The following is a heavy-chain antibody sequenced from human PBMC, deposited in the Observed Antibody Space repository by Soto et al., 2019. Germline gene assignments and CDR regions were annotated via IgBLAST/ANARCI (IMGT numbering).Heavy chain of an antibody. Sequence: ASVKVSCKVSGYTLTELSMHWVRQAPGKGLEWMGGFDPEDGETIYAQKFQGRVTMTEDTSTETAYMELSSLRSEDTAVYYCATSPSYSSSWYGTYWGQGTLVTVSS. J-gene: IGHJ4*02. D-gene: IGHD6-13*01. CDR2: FDPEDGET. CDR3: ATSPSYSSSWYGTY. V-gene: IGHV1-24*01. CDR1: GYTLTELS.